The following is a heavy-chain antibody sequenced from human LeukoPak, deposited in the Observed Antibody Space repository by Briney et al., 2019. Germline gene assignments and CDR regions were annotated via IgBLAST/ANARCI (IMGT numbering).Heavy chain of an antibody. CDR1: GYTFTGYY. J-gene: IGHJ5*02. CDR3: ARAQHIVVVTAIPDWFDP. D-gene: IGHD2-21*02. Sequence: SVKVSCKASGYTFTGYYMHWVRQAPGQGLEWMGGIIPIFGTANYAQKFQGRVTITADESTSTAYMELSSLRSEDTAVYYCARAQHIVVVTAIPDWFDPWGQGTLVTVSS. V-gene: IGHV1-69*13. CDR2: IIPIFGTA.